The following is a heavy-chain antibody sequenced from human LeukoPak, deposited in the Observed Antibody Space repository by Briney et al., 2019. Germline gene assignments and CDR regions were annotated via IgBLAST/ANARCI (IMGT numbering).Heavy chain of an antibody. CDR2: IYYTGST. Sequence: SETLSLTCTVSGGSISSYYWNWIRQPPGKGLEWIGYIYYTGSTNYNPSLKSRVTMSIDTSKNQFSLKLSSVTAADTAVYYCVRMDYGSGSYYFDDWGQGTLVTVSS. CDR3: VRMDYGSGSYYFDD. D-gene: IGHD3-10*01. J-gene: IGHJ4*02. CDR1: GGSISSYY. V-gene: IGHV4-59*01.